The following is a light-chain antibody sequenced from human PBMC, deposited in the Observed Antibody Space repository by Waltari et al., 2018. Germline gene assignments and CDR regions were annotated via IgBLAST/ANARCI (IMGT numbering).Light chain of an antibody. CDR3: QQSYTVLGT. CDR2: DAS. J-gene: IGKJ2*01. Sequence: DIVLTQSPATLSLSPGESATLSCRASQRVSGYLAWYQHQPGQAPRPLIYDASNRATGIPARFSGSGSGTEFTLTISSLEPEDFADYFCQQSYTVLGTFGRGTKLEI. V-gene: IGKV3-11*01. CDR1: QRVSGY.